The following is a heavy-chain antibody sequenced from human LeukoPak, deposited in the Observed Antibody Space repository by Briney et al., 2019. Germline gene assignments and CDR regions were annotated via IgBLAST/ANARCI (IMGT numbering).Heavy chain of an antibody. CDR2: VNPSSGAT. CDR3: ARDSGYP. CDR1: GYTFTDYY. V-gene: IGHV1-2*02. Sequence: ASVKVSCKASGYTFTDYYMHWVRQAPGQGLEWMGWVNPSSGATRYLQKFQGRVTMTTDTSTSTAYMELRSLRSDDTAVYYCARDSGYPWGQGTLVTVSS. J-gene: IGHJ5*02. D-gene: IGHD5-12*01.